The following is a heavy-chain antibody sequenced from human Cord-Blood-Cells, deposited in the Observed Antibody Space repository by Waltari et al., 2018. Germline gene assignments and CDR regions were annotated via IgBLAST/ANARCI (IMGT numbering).Heavy chain of an antibody. Sequence: QVQLQESGPGLVKPSETLSLTCPVSGGSVSSGSYYWSWIRPPPGKGLEWIGYIYYSGSTNYNPSLKSRVTISVDTSKNQFSLKLSSVTAADTAVYYCASARVTGTTRSVDYWGQGTLVTVSS. D-gene: IGHD1-7*01. V-gene: IGHV4-61*01. J-gene: IGHJ4*02. CDR3: ASARVTGTTRSVDY. CDR1: GGSVSSGSYY. CDR2: IYYSGST.